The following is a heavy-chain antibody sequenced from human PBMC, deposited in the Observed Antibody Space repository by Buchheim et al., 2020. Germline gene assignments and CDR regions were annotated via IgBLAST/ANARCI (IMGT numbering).Heavy chain of an antibody. J-gene: IGHJ6*02. V-gene: IGHV3-11*06. CDR3: ARDYCTNGVCYSLSYGMDV. Sequence: QVQLVESGGGLVKPGGSLRLSCAASVFTFSDYYMSWIRQAPGKGPEWVSYISSSSSYTNYADSVKGRFTISRDNAKNSLYLQMNSLRAEDTAVYYCARDYCTNGVCYSLSYGMDVWGQGTT. CDR1: VFTFSDYY. D-gene: IGHD2-8*01. CDR2: ISSSSSYT.